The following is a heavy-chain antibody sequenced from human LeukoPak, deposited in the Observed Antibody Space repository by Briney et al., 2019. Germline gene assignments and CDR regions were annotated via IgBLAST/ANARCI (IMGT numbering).Heavy chain of an antibody. CDR3: ARDFWSGYYNRLFDY. Sequence: ESGPTLVKPTQTLTLTCTFSGFSLSTSGVGVGWIRQPPGKGLEWIGSIYYSGSTYYNPSLKSRVTISVDTSKNQFSLKLSSVTAADTAVYYCARDFWSGYYNRLFDYWGQGTLVTVSS. CDR1: GFSLSTSGVG. J-gene: IGHJ4*02. CDR2: IYYSGST. D-gene: IGHD3-3*01. V-gene: IGHV4-39*02.